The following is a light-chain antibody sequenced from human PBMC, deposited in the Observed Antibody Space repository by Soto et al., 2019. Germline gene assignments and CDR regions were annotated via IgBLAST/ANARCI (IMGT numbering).Light chain of an antibody. J-gene: IGKJ4*01. CDR1: QAVSSIL. CDR2: GAS. Sequence: EVVLTQSPGTLSLSPGERATLSCRASQAVSSILLAWYQQKPGQAPRLLIYGASSRATGIPDRFSGSGSGTDFTLTVSRLEPEDFAVYYCQQHGTSPIFGGGTKVESK. CDR3: QQHGTSPI. V-gene: IGKV3-20*01.